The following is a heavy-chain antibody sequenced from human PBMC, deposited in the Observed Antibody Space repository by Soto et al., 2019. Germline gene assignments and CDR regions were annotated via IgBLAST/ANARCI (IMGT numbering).Heavy chain of an antibody. J-gene: IGHJ4*02. CDR1: GGSINSGGYY. D-gene: IGHD2-2*01. CDR2: IYYSGST. CDR3: ARDDCSGTSCFLDY. V-gene: IGHV4-31*03. Sequence: QVQLQESGPGLVKPSQTLSLTCTVSGGSINSGGYYWSWIRQHPGKGLEWIGYIYYSGSTYYNPSLKSRVTISIDTSENQFSLKLSSVTAADTAVYYCARDDCSGTSCFLDYWGQGALVTVSS.